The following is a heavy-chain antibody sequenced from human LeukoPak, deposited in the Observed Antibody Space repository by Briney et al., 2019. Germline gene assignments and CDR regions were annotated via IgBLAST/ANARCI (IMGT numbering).Heavy chain of an antibody. D-gene: IGHD6-19*01. J-gene: IGHJ4*02. Sequence: PGGSLRLSCAASGFIFTAYGMHWVRQAPGKGLEWVAVISYDGSNKYYADSVKGRFTISRDNSKNTLYLQMNSLRAEDTAVYYCARGAVAGPISSFDHWGQGNLVTVSS. CDR1: GFIFTAYG. V-gene: IGHV3-30*03. CDR3: ARGAVAGPISSFDH. CDR2: ISYDGSNK.